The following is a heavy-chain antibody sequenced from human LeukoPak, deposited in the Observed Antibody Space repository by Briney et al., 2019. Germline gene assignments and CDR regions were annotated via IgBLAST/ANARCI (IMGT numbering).Heavy chain of an antibody. Sequence: ASVKVSCKASGYTFTSYAMHWVRQAPGQRLEWMGWINAGNGNTKYSQKFQGRVTITRDTSASTAYMELSSLRSEDTAVYYCATDEGSSWYDAFDIWGQGTMVTVSS. V-gene: IGHV1-3*01. D-gene: IGHD6-13*01. J-gene: IGHJ3*02. CDR1: GYTFTSYA. CDR3: ATDEGSSWYDAFDI. CDR2: INAGNGNT.